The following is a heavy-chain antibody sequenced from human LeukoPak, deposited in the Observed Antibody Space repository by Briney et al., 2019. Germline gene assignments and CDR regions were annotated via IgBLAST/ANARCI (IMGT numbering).Heavy chain of an antibody. J-gene: IGHJ5*02. CDR2: IYYSGST. CDR1: GGSISSSSYY. CDR3: AIHTGIAVAGTTGCFDP. V-gene: IGHV4-39*01. Sequence: SETLSLTCTVSGGSISSSSYYWGWIRQPPGKGLEWIGSIYYSGSTYYNPSLKSRVTISVDTSKNQFSLKLSSVTAADTTVDYCAIHTGIAVAGTTGCFDPWGQGTLVTVSS. D-gene: IGHD6-19*01.